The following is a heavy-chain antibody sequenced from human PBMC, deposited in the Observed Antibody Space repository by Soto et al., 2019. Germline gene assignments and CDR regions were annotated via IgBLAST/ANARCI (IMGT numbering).Heavy chain of an antibody. CDR2: ISWNSGSI. CDR3: AKDKDLDGDQYYFDY. V-gene: IGHV3-9*01. D-gene: IGHD4-17*01. Sequence: EVQLVESGGGLVQPGRSLRLSCAASGFTFDDYAMHWVRQAPGKGLEWVSGISWNSGSIGYADSVKGRFTISRDNAKNSLYLQMNSLRAEDTALHYCAKDKDLDGDQYYFDYWGQGTLVTVSS. J-gene: IGHJ4*02. CDR1: GFTFDDYA.